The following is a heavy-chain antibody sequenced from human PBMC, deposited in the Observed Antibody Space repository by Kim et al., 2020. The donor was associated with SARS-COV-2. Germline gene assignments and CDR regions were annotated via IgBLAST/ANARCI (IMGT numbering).Heavy chain of an antibody. Sequence: ASVKVSCKASGYTFTSYGISWVRQAPGQGLEWMGWISAYNGNTNYAQKLQGRVTMTTDTSTSTAYMELRSLRSDDTAVYYCARDDSGYGSSWYGYYYYYYMDVWGKGTTVTVSS. J-gene: IGHJ6*03. V-gene: IGHV1-18*01. CDR2: ISAYNGNT. CDR3: ARDDSGYGSSWYGYYYYYYMDV. D-gene: IGHD6-13*01. CDR1: GYTFTSYG.